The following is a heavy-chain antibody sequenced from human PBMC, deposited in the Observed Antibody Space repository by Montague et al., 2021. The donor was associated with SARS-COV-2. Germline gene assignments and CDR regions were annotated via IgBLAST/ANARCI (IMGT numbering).Heavy chain of an antibody. J-gene: IGHJ6*02. CDR3: AREQQWLGAVYYYYGMDV. D-gene: IGHD6-19*01. CDR1: GDSVVELRRR. Sequence: CAISGDSVVELRRRSEEHTSELQSHLELLGRLYFRKKRYNDYALXXKSRITIHPDTSQNQFSLQLNSVTPEDTAVYYCAREQQWLGAVYYYYGMDVWGQGTTVTVSS. V-gene: IGHV6-1*01. CDR2: LYFRKKRYN.